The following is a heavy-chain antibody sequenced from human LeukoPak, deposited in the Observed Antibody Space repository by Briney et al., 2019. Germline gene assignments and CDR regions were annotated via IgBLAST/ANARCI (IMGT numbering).Heavy chain of an antibody. V-gene: IGHV1-69*05. D-gene: IGHD6-6*01. CDR1: GGTFSSYA. Sequence: ASVKVSCKASGGTFSSYAISWVQQAPGQGLEWMGGIIPIFGTANYAQKFQGRVTITTDESTSTAYMELRSLRSEDTAVYYCARDLGYSSSSEGLDYWGQGTLVTVSS. CDR3: ARDLGYSSSSEGLDY. J-gene: IGHJ4*02. CDR2: IIPIFGTA.